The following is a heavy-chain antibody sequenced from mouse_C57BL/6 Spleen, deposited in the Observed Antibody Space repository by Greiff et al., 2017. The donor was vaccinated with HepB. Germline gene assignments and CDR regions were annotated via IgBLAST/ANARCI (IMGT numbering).Heavy chain of an antibody. D-gene: IGHD2-2*01. CDR3: TTGYDWFAY. Sequence: VQLQQSGAELARPGASVKLSCTASGFNIKDDYMHWVKQRPEQGLEWIGWIDPENGDTEYASKFQGKATITADTSSNTAYLQLSSLTSEDTAVYYCTTGYDWFAYWGQGTLVTVSA. V-gene: IGHV14-4*01. CDR1: GFNIKDDY. CDR2: IDPENGDT. J-gene: IGHJ3*01.